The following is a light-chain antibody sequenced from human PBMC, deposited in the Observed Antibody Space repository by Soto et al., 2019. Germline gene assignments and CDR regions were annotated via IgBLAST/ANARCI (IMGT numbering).Light chain of an antibody. CDR1: SSDVGGYNY. CDR2: EVR. V-gene: IGLV2-14*01. J-gene: IGLJ3*02. Sequence: QSALTQPASVSGSTGQSITISCTGTSSDVGGYNYVSWYQQHPGKAPKLMIYEVRNRPSGVSNRFSGSKSGNTASLTISGLQAEDEADYYCSSYTSSPTLVFGGGPKLTVL. CDR3: SSYTSSPTLV.